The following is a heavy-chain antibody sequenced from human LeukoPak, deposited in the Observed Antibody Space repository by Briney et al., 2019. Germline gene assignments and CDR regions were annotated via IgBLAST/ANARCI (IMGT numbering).Heavy chain of an antibody. V-gene: IGHV4-61*01. J-gene: IGHJ5*02. D-gene: IGHD1-26*01. Sequence: SETLSLTCTVSGASVSSASYWSWIRQPPGKGVEWIAHIYNGVNTNYNPSLKSRVTISVDTSKNQLSLRLNSVTAADTAVYYCARSRAFNSGAFDPWGQGSLVTVSS. CDR1: GASVSSASY. CDR2: IYNGVNT. CDR3: ARSRAFNSGAFDP.